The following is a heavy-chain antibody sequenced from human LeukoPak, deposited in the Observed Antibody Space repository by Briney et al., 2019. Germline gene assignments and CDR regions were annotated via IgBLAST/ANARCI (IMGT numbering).Heavy chain of an antibody. CDR3: ARDRCSSTSCYREGDAFDI. D-gene: IGHD2-2*02. Sequence: VASVKVSCKASGYTFTGYYMHWVRQAPGQGLEWMGGIIPIFGTANYAQKFQGRVTITADESTSTAYMELSSLRSEDTAVYYCARDRCSSTSCYREGDAFDIWGQGTMVTVSS. CDR1: GYTFTGYY. J-gene: IGHJ3*02. CDR2: IIPIFGTA. V-gene: IGHV1-69*13.